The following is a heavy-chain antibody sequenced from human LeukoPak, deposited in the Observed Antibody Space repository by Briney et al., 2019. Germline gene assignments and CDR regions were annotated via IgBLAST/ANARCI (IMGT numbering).Heavy chain of an antibody. J-gene: IGHJ4*02. CDR3: ARVVLLWFGDCYFDY. V-gene: IGHV4-34*01. Sequence: SETLSLTCAVYGGSFSGYYWSWIRQPPGKGLEWIGEINHSGSTNYNPSLKSRVTISVDTSKNQFSLKLSSVTAADTAAYYCARVVLLWFGDCYFDYWGQGTLVTVSS. D-gene: IGHD3-10*01. CDR1: GGSFSGYY. CDR2: INHSGST.